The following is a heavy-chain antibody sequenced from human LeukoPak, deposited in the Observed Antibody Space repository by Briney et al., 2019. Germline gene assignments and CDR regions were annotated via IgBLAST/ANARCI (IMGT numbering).Heavy chain of an antibody. CDR2: ISPHSGGT. CDR3: ARDRIRGYSYAAPGL. D-gene: IGHD5-18*01. CDR1: GYTFTDYY. V-gene: IGHV1-2*02. J-gene: IGHJ4*02. Sequence: ASVTVSFTASGYTFTDYYLHWVRQAPGQGLEWMGWISPHSGGTNYAQKFQGRVTMTRDTSISTAYMELRRLRSDDTAVYYCARDRIRGYSYAAPGLWGQGTLVTVST.